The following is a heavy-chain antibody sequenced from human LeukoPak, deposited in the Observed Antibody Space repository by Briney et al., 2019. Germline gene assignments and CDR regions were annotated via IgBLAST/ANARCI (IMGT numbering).Heavy chain of an antibody. CDR2: ITPFNGNT. J-gene: IGHJ3*02. CDR3: ACGYEENALDI. CDR1: GYTFTYRY. V-gene: IGHV1-45*02. D-gene: IGHD3-22*01. Sequence: ASVKVSCKASGYTFTYRYLHWVRQAPGQALEWMGWITPFNGNTNYAQKFQDRVTITRDRSMSTAYMELSSLRSEDTAMYHCACGYEENALDIWGQGTMVTVSS.